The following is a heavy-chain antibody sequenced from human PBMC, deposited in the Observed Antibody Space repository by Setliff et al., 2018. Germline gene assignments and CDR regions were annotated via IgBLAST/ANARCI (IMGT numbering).Heavy chain of an antibody. CDR3: ANHNPARWAVYTTPIDS. J-gene: IGHJ4*02. Sequence: LSLTCTVSGGSISSGGYYWSWIRQAPGKGLEWVGRVRRKDNSYSTESIASVRGRFTISRDDSKNSVYLQMNSLKIEDTAVYYCANHNPARWAVYTTPIDSWGQGTLVTVSS. V-gene: IGHV3-72*01. CDR2: VRRKDNSYST. D-gene: IGHD6-19*01. CDR1: GGSISSGGYY.